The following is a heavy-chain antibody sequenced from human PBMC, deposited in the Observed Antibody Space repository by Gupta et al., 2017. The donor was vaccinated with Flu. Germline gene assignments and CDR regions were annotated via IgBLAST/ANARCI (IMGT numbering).Heavy chain of an antibody. D-gene: IGHD4-23*01. J-gene: IGHJ4*02. CDR2: ISSSRSTI. Sequence: EVQLVESGGGLVQPGGSLRLSCAASGFTFSSYSMNWVRQAPGKGLEWVSYISSSRSTIYYADSVKGRFTIARDNAKNSLYLQMNSLRDEDTAVYYCERVDAGGNGYYFDYWGQGTLVTVSA. CDR3: ERVDAGGNGYYFDY. V-gene: IGHV3-48*02. CDR1: GFTFSSYS.